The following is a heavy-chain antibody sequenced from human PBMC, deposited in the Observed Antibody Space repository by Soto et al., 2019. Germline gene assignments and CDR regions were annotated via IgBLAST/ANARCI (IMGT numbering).Heavy chain of an antibody. CDR1: GFTFSSYA. CDR2: ISYDGSNK. CDR3: ARDTSPRKITPLLY. V-gene: IGHV3-30-3*01. J-gene: IGHJ4*02. Sequence: GGSLRLSCAASGFTFSSYAMHWVRQAPGKGLEWVAVISYDGSNKYYADSVKGRFTISRDNSKNTLYLQMNSLRAEDTAVYYCARDTSPRKITPLLYWGQGTLVTVSS. D-gene: IGHD1-20*01.